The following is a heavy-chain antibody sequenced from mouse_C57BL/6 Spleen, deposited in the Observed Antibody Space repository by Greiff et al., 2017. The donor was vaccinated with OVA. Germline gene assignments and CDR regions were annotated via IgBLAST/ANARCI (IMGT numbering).Heavy chain of an antibody. CDR1: GYTFTSYW. J-gene: IGHJ4*01. CDR2: IDPSDSYT. CDR3: ARHQYYAMDY. Sequence: VQLQQPGAELVRPGTSVKLSCKASGYTFTSYWMHWVKQRPGQGLEWIGVIDPSDSYTNYNQKFKGKATVTVDTSSSTAYMQLSSLTSEDSAVDCCARHQYYAMDYWGQGTSVTVSS. V-gene: IGHV1-59*01.